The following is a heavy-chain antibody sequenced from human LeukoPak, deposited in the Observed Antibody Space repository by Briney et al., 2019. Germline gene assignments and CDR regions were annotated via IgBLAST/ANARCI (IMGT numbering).Heavy chain of an antibody. CDR2: IYHSGST. Sequence: SETLSLTCTVSGVSISSSSYYWGWIRQPPGKGLEWIGSIYHSGSTYYNPSLKSRVTISVDTSKNQFSLKLTSVTAADTAVYYCARQTEPDYKTSGWYFDLWGRGTLVTVSS. V-gene: IGHV4-39*01. CDR1: GVSISSSSYY. D-gene: IGHD1-14*01. J-gene: IGHJ2*01. CDR3: ARQTEPDYKTSGWYFDL.